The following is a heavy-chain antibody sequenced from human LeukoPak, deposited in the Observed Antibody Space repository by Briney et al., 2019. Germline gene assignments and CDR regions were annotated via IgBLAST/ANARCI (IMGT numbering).Heavy chain of an antibody. Sequence: GGSLRLSCAASGLGFSTYDMNWVRQAPGKGLEWVSFITIRSTTIFYADSVKGRFTISRDNSKNTLYLQMNSLRAEDTAVYYCVRLAEGTDMDVWGKGTTVTVSS. J-gene: IGHJ6*03. D-gene: IGHD3-10*01. CDR2: ITIRSTTI. V-gene: IGHV3-48*01. CDR3: VRLAEGTDMDV. CDR1: GLGFSTYD.